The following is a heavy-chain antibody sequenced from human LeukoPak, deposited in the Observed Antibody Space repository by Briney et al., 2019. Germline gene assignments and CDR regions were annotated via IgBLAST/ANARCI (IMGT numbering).Heavy chain of an antibody. Sequence: SDTLSLTCSVSGDSITSGEYYWAWLRQPPGKGLEWLGSVYYSGSIKYNPSLKGRVSISRDMSKNQFSLSLNSVSATDTAVYYCARRDYAAWFDPWGQGTLVTVSS. CDR2: VYYSGSI. CDR1: GDSITSGEYY. J-gene: IGHJ5*02. D-gene: IGHD4/OR15-4a*01. CDR3: ARRDYAAWFDP. V-gene: IGHV4-39*07.